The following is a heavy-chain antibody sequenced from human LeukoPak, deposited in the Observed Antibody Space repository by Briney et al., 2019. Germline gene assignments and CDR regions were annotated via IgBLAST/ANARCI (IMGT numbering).Heavy chain of an antibody. V-gene: IGHV4-59*08. D-gene: IGHD1-26*01. CDR1: GDSISSYY. Sequence: SETLSLTCNVSGDSISSYYWGWIRQPPGKGLEWIAYVSSCGTTNDNPSLKSRVTISVDTSKNQLSLKLTSVTAADTAVYYCASHIGGSYSNYYYMDVWGKGTMVTVSS. J-gene: IGHJ6*03. CDR2: VSSCGTT. CDR3: ASHIGGSYSNYYYMDV.